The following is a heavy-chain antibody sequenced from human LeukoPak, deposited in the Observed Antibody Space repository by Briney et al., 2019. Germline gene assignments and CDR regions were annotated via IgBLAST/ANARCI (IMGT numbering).Heavy chain of an antibody. CDR1: GFTFSSYS. V-gene: IGHV3-48*04. Sequence: GGSLRLSCAASGFTFSSYSMNWVRQAPGKGLEWVSYISSSSRTIYYADSVKGRFTISRDNAKNSLYLQMNSLRAEDTALYYCARVSDISVAAYFDYWGQGTLVTVSS. CDR3: ARVSDISVAAYFDY. CDR2: ISSSSRTI. J-gene: IGHJ4*02. D-gene: IGHD6-19*01.